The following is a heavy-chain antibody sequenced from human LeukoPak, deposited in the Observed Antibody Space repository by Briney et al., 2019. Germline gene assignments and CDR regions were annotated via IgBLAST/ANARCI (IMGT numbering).Heavy chain of an antibody. D-gene: IGHD3-22*01. V-gene: IGHV3-30-3*01. CDR3: ARGDDSSGYFYSYFDY. J-gene: IGHJ4*02. CDR2: TSYDGSDK. CDR1: GFPFSSYV. Sequence: PGGSLRLSCAASGFPFSSYVMHWVRQAPGKGLEWVSFTSYDGSDKYYADSVKGRFTIYRDNSKNTLDLQMNSLRTEDTAMYYCARGDDSSGYFYSYFDYWGQGTLVTVSS.